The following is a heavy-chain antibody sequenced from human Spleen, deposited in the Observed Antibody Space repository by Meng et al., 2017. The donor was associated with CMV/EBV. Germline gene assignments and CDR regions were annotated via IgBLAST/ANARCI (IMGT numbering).Heavy chain of an antibody. Sequence: GESLKISCAASGFTFSNYWMAWVRQVPGKGLEWVANIKQDGSEKYYVDSVKGRFTISRDNSKNTLYLQMNSLRAEDTAVYYCAKRRPRGGTPFDYWGQGTLVTVSS. J-gene: IGHJ4*02. D-gene: IGHD3-10*01. V-gene: IGHV3-7*03. CDR1: GFTFSNYW. CDR3: AKRRPRGGTPFDY. CDR2: IKQDGSEK.